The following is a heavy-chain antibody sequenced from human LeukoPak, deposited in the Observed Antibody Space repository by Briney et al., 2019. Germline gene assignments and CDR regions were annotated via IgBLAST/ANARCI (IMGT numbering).Heavy chain of an antibody. V-gene: IGHV5-51*01. Sequence: GESLKISCKGSGYNFTDYWIGWVRQMPGKGLEWMGIIYPGDSHTRYSPSFQGQVTISADKSISTAYLQWSSLKASDTAMYYCARHHNSAWVVDCWGQGTLVTVS. CDR1: GYNFTDYW. CDR3: ARHHNSAWVVDC. CDR2: IYPGDSHT. D-gene: IGHD6-19*01. J-gene: IGHJ4*02.